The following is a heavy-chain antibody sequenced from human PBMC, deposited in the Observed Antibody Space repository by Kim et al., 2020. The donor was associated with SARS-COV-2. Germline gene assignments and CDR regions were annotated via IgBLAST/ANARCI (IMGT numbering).Heavy chain of an antibody. CDR1: GFTFSDYY. Sequence: GGSLRLSCAASGFTFSDYYMSWIRQAPGKGLEWVSYISSSGSTIYYADSVKGRFTISRDNAKNSLYLQVNSLRAEDTAVYYCASLEGYYYDSSGYPVPYYFDYWGQGTLVTVSS. D-gene: IGHD3-22*01. CDR3: ASLEGYYYDSSGYPVPYYFDY. CDR2: ISSSGSTI. V-gene: IGHV3-11*01. J-gene: IGHJ4*02.